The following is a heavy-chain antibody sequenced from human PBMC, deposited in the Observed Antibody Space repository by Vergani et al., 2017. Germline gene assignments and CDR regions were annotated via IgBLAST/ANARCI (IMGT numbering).Heavy chain of an antibody. CDR2: IFYSGTT. CDR1: GGSISSGDHC. J-gene: IGHJ6*03. Sequence: QVQLQESGPGVVKPSQTLSLTCAVSGGSISSGDHCWTWIRQRPGKGLEWTGYIFYSGTTYDNPSLRSRLTLSVDTSQNQFSLKLRSVTAADTAVYYCARVDTQVPATSHFYYMDVWGKGTTVVVSS. CDR3: ARVDTQVPATSHFYYMDV. V-gene: IGHV4-31*11. D-gene: IGHD6-25*01.